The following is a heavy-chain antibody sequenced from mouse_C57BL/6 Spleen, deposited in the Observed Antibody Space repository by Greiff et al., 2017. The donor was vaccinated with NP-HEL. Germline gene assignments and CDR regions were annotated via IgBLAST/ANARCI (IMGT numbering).Heavy chain of an antibody. CDR2: ISSGGDYI. V-gene: IGHV5-9-1*02. CDR1: GFTFSSYA. J-gene: IGHJ2*01. Sequence: EVKLQESGEGLVKPGGSLKLSCAASGFTFSSYAMSWVRQTPEKRLEWVAYISSGGDYIYYADTVKGRFTISRDNARNTLYLQMSSLKSEDTAMYYCTRSRTLYYFDYWGQGTTLTVSS. CDR3: TRSRTLYYFDY.